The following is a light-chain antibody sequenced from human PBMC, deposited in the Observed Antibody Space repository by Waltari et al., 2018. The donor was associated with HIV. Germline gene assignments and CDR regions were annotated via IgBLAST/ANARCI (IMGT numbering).Light chain of an antibody. CDR2: SNN. CDR1: SSTIGNNP. CDR3: ASWEDSLHGPV. V-gene: IGLV1-44*01. J-gene: IGLJ2*01. Sequence: QSVLPPPPSASGTPGPRVTIPSSGISSTIGNNPVARYQQFPGTAPKLLIYSNNQRPSGVPDRISGSKSGTSASLAIGGLQSDDEADYYCASWEDSLHGPVFGGGTKLTVL.